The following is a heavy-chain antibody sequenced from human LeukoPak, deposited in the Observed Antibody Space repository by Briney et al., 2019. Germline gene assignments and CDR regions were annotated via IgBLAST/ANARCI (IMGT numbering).Heavy chain of an antibody. V-gene: IGHV3-30*18. D-gene: IGHD1-26*01. J-gene: IGHJ4*02. CDR3: AKDRTVGATTGLIDY. CDR2: ISYDGSNK. Sequence: PGRPLRLSCAACGCTFSSYGMHWVRKAPGKVLEWVAVISYDGSNKYYADSVKGRFTISRDNSKNTLYLQMNSLRAEDTAVYYCAKDRTVGATTGLIDYWGQGNLVTVSS. CDR1: GCTFSSYG.